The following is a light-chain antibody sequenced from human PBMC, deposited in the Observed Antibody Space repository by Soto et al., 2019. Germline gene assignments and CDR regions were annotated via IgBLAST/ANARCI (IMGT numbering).Light chain of an antibody. V-gene: IGKV3-20*01. CDR2: GAS. CDR1: QSVSSSY. Sequence: EIVLAQSPGTLSLSPGERATLSCRGSQSVSSSYLAWYQQKPGQAPRLLIYGASSRATGIPDRFSGSGSGTDFTLTINRLEPEDFAVYYCQQYGSSPPYTFGQGTKLEIK. J-gene: IGKJ2*01. CDR3: QQYGSSPPYT.